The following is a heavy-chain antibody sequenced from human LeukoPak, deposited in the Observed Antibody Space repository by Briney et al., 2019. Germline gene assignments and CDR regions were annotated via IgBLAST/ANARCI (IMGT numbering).Heavy chain of an antibody. CDR2: ISSSSSYI. V-gene: IGHV3-21*01. Sequence: GGSLRLSCAASGFTFSSYSMNWVRQAPGKGLEWVSSISSSSSYIYYADSAKGRFTISRDNAKNSLYLQMNSLRAEDTAVYYCARELSDAFDIWGQGTMVTVSS. D-gene: IGHD3-16*02. CDR3: ARELSDAFDI. CDR1: GFTFSSYS. J-gene: IGHJ3*02.